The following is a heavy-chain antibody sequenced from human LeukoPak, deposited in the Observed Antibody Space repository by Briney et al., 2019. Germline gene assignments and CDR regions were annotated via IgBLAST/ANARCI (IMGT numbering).Heavy chain of an antibody. CDR3: GRAPCSNWGFGY. D-gene: IGHD6-13*01. Sequence: PSETLSLTCTVSGGSISSYYWSWIRQPPGKGLEWIGYMYYSGSTNYNPSLKSRVTISVDTSKNQFSLELSSMTAADTAVYYCGRAPCSNWGFGYLGQGTLVTVSS. CDR1: GGSISSYY. V-gene: IGHV4-59*01. J-gene: IGHJ4*02. CDR2: MYYSGST.